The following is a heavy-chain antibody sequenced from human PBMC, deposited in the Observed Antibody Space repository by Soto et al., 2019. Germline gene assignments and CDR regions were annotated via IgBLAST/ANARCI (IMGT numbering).Heavy chain of an antibody. CDR2: LNGDGSDT. Sequence: PGGSLRLSCAASGFTFSNYYMHWVRQAPGQGLEWVSRLNGDGSDTRYADSAKDRFTISRDNAKNTLYLQMGSLRAEDTAVYYCARSVSGRFEYWGQGTLVTVSS. CDR3: ARSVSGRFEY. CDR1: GFTFSNYY. D-gene: IGHD6-19*01. V-gene: IGHV3-74*01. J-gene: IGHJ4*02.